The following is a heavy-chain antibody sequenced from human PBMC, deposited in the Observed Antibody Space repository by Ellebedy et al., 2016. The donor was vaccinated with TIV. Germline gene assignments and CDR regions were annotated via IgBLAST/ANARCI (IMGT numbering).Heavy chain of an antibody. J-gene: IGHJ4*02. D-gene: IGHD4-23*01. CDR3: ARSRMTTVVTPFGY. CDR1: GGSISSYY. CDR2: IYYSGST. Sequence: SETLSLXXTVSGGSISSYYWSWIRQPPGKGLEWIGYIYYSGSTNYNPSLKSRVTISVDTSKNQFSLKLSSVTAADTAVYYCARSRMTTVVTPFGYWGQGTLVTVSS. V-gene: IGHV4-59*01.